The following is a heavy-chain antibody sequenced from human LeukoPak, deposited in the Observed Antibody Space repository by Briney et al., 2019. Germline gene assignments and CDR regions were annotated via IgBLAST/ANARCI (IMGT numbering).Heavy chain of an antibody. CDR2: INPNSGGT. J-gene: IGHJ3*02. D-gene: IGHD3-22*01. V-gene: IGHV1-2*02. CDR1: GYTFTGYY. CDR3: ARDLRRYYDSSGYYYPDAFDI. Sequence: ASVKVSCKASGYTFTGYYMHWVRQAPGQGLEWMGWINPNSGGTNYAQKFQGRVTMTRDTSISTAYMELSRLRSDGTAVYYCARDLRRYYDSSGYYYPDAFDIWGQGTMVTVSS.